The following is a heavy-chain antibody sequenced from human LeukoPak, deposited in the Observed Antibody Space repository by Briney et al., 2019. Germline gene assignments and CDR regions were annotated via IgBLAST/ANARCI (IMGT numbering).Heavy chain of an antibody. D-gene: IGHD2-21*01. J-gene: IGHJ3*02. CDR2: ISYDGSNK. CDR3: ARDMGIDCGGDCSREPRGAFDI. Sequence: GGSLRLSCAASGFTFSSYAMHWVRQAPGKGLEWVAVISYDGSNKYYADSVKGRFTISRDNSKNTLYLQMNSLRAEDTAVYYCARDMGIDCGGDCSREPRGAFDIWGQGTMVTVSS. CDR1: GFTFSSYA. V-gene: IGHV3-30-3*01.